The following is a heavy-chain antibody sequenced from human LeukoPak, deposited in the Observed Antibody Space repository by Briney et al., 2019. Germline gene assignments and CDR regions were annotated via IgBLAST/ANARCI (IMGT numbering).Heavy chain of an antibody. CDR2: INPNSGGT. J-gene: IGHJ4*02. V-gene: IGHV1-2*02. CDR3: ARYSSSSLIFDY. CDR1: GYTFTVYY. D-gene: IGHD6-6*01. Sequence: ASVKVSYKASGYTFTVYYMHWVRQAPGQGLEWMGWINPNSGGTNYAQKFQGRVTMSRDTSISTAYMELSRLRSDDTAVYYCARYSSSSLIFDYWGQGTLVTVSS.